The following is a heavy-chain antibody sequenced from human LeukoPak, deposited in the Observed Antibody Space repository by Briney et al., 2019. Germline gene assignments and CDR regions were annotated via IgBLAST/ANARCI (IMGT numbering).Heavy chain of an antibody. D-gene: IGHD1-26*01. Sequence: PGGSLRLSCAASGFTFSSYAMHWVRQAPEKGLEYVSAISSNGGSTYYANSVKGRFTISRDNSKNTLYLQMGSLRAEDMAVYYCARDKGDQSFDYWGQGTLVTVSS. CDR1: GFTFSSYA. CDR2: ISSNGGST. V-gene: IGHV3-64*01. CDR3: ARDKGDQSFDY. J-gene: IGHJ4*02.